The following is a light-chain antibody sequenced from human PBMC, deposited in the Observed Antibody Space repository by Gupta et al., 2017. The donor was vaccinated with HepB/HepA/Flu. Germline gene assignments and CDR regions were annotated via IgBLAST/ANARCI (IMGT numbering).Light chain of an antibody. CDR2: RNN. Sequence: QSVLTQPPSASGTPGQRLTIPCSGRSSNIGSNYVYWYQQLPGTAPKLLIYRNNQRPSGVPDRFSGSKSGTSASLAISGLRSEDEADYYCAAWDDSLSGPWVFGGGTKLTVL. J-gene: IGLJ3*02. CDR1: SSNIGSNY. V-gene: IGLV1-47*01. CDR3: AAWDDSLSGPWV.